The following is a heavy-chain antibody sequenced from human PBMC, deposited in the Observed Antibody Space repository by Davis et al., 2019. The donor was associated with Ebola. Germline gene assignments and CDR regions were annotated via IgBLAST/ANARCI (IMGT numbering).Heavy chain of an antibody. D-gene: IGHD2-15*01. CDR1: GGSISSHY. J-gene: IGHJ4*02. V-gene: IGHV4-4*07. Sequence: PSETLSLTCTVSGGSISSHYWSWIRQPAGKGLEWIGRIYTSGRTNYHPSLKSRVTMSVDTSKNQFSLRRSSVTAADTAVYYCVRDGCPGGSCYCGDYWGQGTLVTVSS. CDR3: VRDGCPGGSCYCGDY. CDR2: IYTSGRT.